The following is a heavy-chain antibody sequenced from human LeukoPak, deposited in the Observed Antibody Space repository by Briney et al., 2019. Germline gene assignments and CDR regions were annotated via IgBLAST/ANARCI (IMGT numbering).Heavy chain of an antibody. D-gene: IGHD5-12*01. V-gene: IGHV1-2*02. CDR2: INSNSGAT. Sequence: ASVKVSCKASGYIFTTCGISWVRQAPGQGLEWMGWINSNSGATNYAQKFQGRVTMTRDTSISTAYMELTRLGADDTAVYYCARDGSLAYWGQGTLVTVSS. J-gene: IGHJ4*02. CDR1: GYIFTTCG. CDR3: ARDGSLAY.